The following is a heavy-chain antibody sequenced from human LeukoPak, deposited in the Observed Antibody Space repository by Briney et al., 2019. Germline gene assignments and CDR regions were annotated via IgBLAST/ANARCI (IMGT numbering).Heavy chain of an antibody. CDR1: GFTFSSYG. D-gene: IGHD4-17*01. Sequence: GRSLRLSCAASGFTFSSYGMHWVRQAPGKGLEWVAVISYDGSNKYYADSVKGRFTISRDNSKNTLYLQMNSLRAEDTAVYYCAREGDYGHRNFDYWGQGTLVTVSS. J-gene: IGHJ4*02. CDR3: AREGDYGHRNFDY. V-gene: IGHV3-30*03. CDR2: ISYDGSNK.